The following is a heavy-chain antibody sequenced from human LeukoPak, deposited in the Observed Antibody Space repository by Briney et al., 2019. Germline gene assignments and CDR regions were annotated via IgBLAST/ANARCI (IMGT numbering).Heavy chain of an antibody. CDR2: ISTSGHNT. CDR1: GFAFSTYG. CDR3: VKGHTGYYFTIDY. Sequence: PGGSLRLSCAASGFAFSTYGMGWVRQAPGKGPEWVAAISTSGHNTYYPDSVKGRITISRDNSKYTLYLRMNTLSAEDTAVYYCVKGHTGYYFTIDYWGQGTLVTVSS. J-gene: IGHJ4*02. V-gene: IGHV3-23*01. D-gene: IGHD2/OR15-2a*01.